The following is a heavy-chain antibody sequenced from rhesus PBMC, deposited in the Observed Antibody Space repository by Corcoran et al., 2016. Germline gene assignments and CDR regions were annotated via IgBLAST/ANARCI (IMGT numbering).Heavy chain of an antibody. CDR1: GYSISSGYG. J-gene: IGHJ6*01. D-gene: IGHD6-13*01. V-gene: IGHV4-127*01. CDR2: IGGSSGPT. Sequence: QVQLQESGPGLVKPSETLSLTCAVSGYSISSGYGWSWIRQHPGKGLEWSGYIGGSSGPTNYNPSLTIRVPISKDTSRTRFSLKLSSVTAADTAVYYCATRLYSSWSEYGLDSWGQGVVVTVSS. CDR3: ATRLYSSWSEYGLDS.